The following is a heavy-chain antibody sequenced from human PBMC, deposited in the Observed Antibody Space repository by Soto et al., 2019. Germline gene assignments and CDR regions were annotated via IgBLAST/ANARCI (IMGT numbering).Heavy chain of an antibody. V-gene: IGHV4-30-4*01. J-gene: IGHJ6*02. CDR3: ARSSPSIPIVPHGAHFAMDV. CDR2: IYYSGST. Sequence: IRQPPGKGLAWIGYIYYSGSTYYNPSLTSRVTLSVDTSKKQFSLNLSSVTAADTAVYYCARSSPSIPIVPHGAHFAMDVWGQGTTVTVSS. D-gene: IGHD3-3*01.